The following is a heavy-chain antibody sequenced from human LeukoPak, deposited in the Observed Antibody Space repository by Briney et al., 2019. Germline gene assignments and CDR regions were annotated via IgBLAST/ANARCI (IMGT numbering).Heavy chain of an antibody. Sequence: GGSLRLSCAASGFTFSSYTMSWVRQAPGKGLEWVSTITTSDGNTYYADSVKGRFTASRDNSKNTLFLQMNSLRAEDTAVYYCAKDGGLWVSAHWGDSWGRGTLVTVSS. J-gene: IGHJ4*02. V-gene: IGHV3-23*01. CDR2: ITTSDGNT. D-gene: IGHD7-27*01. CDR3: AKDGGLWVSAHWGDS. CDR1: GFTFSSYT.